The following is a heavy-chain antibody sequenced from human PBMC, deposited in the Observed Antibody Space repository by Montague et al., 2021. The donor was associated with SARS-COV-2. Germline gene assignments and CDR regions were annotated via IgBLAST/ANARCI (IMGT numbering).Heavy chain of an antibody. D-gene: IGHD4-11*01. CDR3: AGKVLTVPADY. Sequence: SETLSLTCAVSGVSITCTNWWSLVRQPPGKGLEWMGEISYGGIATYNPSLKSRATISMDRSRNLFSLKQSSVSAADTAIYYCAGKVLTVPADYWGQGTLVTVS. V-gene: IGHV4-4*02. J-gene: IGHJ4*02. CDR2: ISYGGIA. CDR1: GVSITCTNW.